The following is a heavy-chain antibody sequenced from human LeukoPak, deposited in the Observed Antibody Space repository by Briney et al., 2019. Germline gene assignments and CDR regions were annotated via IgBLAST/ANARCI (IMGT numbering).Heavy chain of an antibody. CDR2: IIPILGIA. V-gene: IGHV1-69*04. Sequence: SVKVSCKASGGTFSSYAISWVRQAPGQGLEWMGRIIPILGIANYARKFQGRVTITADKSTSTAYIELSSLRSEDTAVYYCARSGVVVTAIPFDYWGQGTLVTVSS. CDR1: GGTFSSYA. D-gene: IGHD2-21*02. CDR3: ARSGVVVTAIPFDY. J-gene: IGHJ4*02.